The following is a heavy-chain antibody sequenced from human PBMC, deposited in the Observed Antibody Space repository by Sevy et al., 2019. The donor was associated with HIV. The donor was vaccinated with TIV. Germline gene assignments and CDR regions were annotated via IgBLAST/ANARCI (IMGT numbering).Heavy chain of an antibody. CDR3: ARDTAIVDS. CDR2: IKQDGSEK. J-gene: IGHJ4*02. CDR1: GFTFSSYW. Sequence: GGSLRLSCEGSGFTFSSYWMSWVRQAPGKGLEWVANIKQDGSEKYYVDSVKGRFTISRDNAKNSLYLQMNSLRAEDTAFYYCARDTAIVDSWGQGTLVTVSS. V-gene: IGHV3-7*03. D-gene: IGHD2-21*02.